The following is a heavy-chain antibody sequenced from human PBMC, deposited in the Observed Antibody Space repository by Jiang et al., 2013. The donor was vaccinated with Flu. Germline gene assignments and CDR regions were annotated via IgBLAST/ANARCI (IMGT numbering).Heavy chain of an antibody. CDR3: AKETIEMPTTDLVFNYHGMDV. CDR2: VIPSLGVA. CDR1: GGTFSSYA. J-gene: IGHJ6*04. D-gene: IGHD5-24*01. V-gene: IGHV1-69*04. Sequence: GAEVKKPGSSVKVSCETSGGTFSSYAISWVRQAPGQGLEWMGRVIPSLGVAHYAQNFLDRVTITADKSTGAVSMEVSSLRSEDTAIYYCAKETIEMPTTDLVFNYHGMDVWGKGTTVTVAS.